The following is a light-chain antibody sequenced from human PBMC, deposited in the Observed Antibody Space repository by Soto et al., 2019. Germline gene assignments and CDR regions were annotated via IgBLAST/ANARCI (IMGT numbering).Light chain of an antibody. CDR1: QSITIY. CDR2: AAS. CDR3: QQSYRTSYT. V-gene: IGKV1-39*01. Sequence: DIPMTQSPSSLSASVGDRVTITCRASQSITIYLNWYQQKPGKAPKLLIYAASSLQSGVASRFSGGGSGADFTLTISSLQPEDFATYYCQQSYRTSYTFGQGTKLEIK. J-gene: IGKJ2*01.